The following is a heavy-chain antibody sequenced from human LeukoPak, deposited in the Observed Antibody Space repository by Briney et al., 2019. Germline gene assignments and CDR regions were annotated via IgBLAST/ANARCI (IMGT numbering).Heavy chain of an antibody. CDR3: ARVPLAGAGSWALDI. J-gene: IGHJ3*02. CDR1: GITLSDHY. CDR2: TRNKAKSYCT. D-gene: IGHD6-13*01. V-gene: IGHV3-72*01. Sequence: GGSLRLSCAASGITLSDHYMDWVRQAPGKGLEWVGRTRNKAKSYCTEYAASVKGRFTISRDDSKNSLYLQMNSLKTEDTAVYYCARVPLAGAGSWALDIWGQGTMVTVSS.